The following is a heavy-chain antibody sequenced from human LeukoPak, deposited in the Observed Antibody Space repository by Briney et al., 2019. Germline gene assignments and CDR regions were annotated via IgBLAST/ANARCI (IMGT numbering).Heavy chain of an antibody. V-gene: IGHV4-39*01. CDR1: GGSISSSAYY. J-gene: IGHJ5*02. CDR2: VYYSGAT. Sequence: SETLSLTCTVSGGSISSSAYYWGWIRQPPGRDLEWIGSVYYSGATDYSPSLKSRVSISVDTPKNQFSLKLSSVTAADTAMYYCARHGLRQMLYNWFDPWGQGILVIVSS. D-gene: IGHD5/OR15-5a*01. CDR3: ARHGLRQMLYNWFDP.